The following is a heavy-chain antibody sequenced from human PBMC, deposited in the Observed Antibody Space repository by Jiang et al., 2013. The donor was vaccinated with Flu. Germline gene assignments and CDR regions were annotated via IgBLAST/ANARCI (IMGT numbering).Heavy chain of an antibody. CDR3: AREPGYCSSTSCGNHDAFDI. D-gene: IGHD2-2*01. J-gene: IGHJ3*02. V-gene: IGHV4-61*01. CDR2: IYYSGST. Sequence: GSGLVKPSETLSLTCTVSGGSVSSGSYYWSWIRQPPGKGLEWIGYIYYSGSTNYNPSLKSRVTISVDTSKNQFSLKLSSVTAADTAVYYCAREPGYCSSTSCGNHDAFDIWGQGTMVTVSS. CDR1: GGSVSSGSYY.